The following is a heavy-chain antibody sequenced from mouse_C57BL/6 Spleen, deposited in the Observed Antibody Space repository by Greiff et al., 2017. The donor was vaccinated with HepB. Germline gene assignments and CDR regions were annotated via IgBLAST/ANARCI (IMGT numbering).Heavy chain of an antibody. Sequence: EVQLVESGPGLVKPSQSLSLTCSVPGYSITSGYYWNWIRQFPGNKLEWIGYISYDGSNNYNPSLKNRISITRDTSKNQFFLKLNSVTTEDTATYYCAREGITTVVAGFDYWGQGTTLTVSS. CDR2: ISYDGSN. CDR1: GYSITSGYY. J-gene: IGHJ2*01. CDR3: AREGITTVVAGFDY. D-gene: IGHD1-1*01. V-gene: IGHV3-6*01.